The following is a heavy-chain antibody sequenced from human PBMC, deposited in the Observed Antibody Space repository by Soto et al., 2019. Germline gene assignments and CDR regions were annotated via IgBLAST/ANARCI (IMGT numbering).Heavy chain of an antibody. J-gene: IGHJ6*02. CDR2: ISGSGDDI. CDR3: ARAQERWVRGVPLYYGMDV. V-gene: IGHV3-21*06. CDR1: GFTFSSYS. D-gene: IGHD3-10*01. Sequence: EVQLVESGGGLVKPGGSLRLSCAASGFTFSSYSINWVRQAPGKGLEWVSSISGSGDDIYYAYSVKARFTISRDNAKNSPSLQMNSLRADDTALYYCARAQERWVRGVPLYYGMDVWGQGTTVTVSS.